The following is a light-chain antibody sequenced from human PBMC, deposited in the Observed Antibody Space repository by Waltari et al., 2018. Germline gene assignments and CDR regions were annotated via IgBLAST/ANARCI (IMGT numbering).Light chain of an antibody. CDR2: GAS. CDR1: HSVSSSY. CDR3: QQYGISPWT. V-gene: IGKV3-20*01. J-gene: IGKJ1*01. Sequence: EIVLTQSPGTLSLSPGERATLSCRASHSVSSSYLAWYQQQPGQAPRLLIYGASSRATGIPDRFSGGGSGTDFTLTISRLEPEDFTVYYCQQYGISPWTFGQGTKVEIK.